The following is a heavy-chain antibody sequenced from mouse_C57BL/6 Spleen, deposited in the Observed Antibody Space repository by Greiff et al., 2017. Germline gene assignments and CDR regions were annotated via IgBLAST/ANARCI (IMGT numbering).Heavy chain of an antibody. J-gene: IGHJ2*01. D-gene: IGHD2-5*01. Sequence: QVQLQQPGAELVKPGASVKLSCKASGYTFTSYWMHWVKQRPGQGLEWIGMIHPNSGSTNYNEKFKSKATLTVDKSSSTAYMQLSSLTSEDSAVYYCARGGVYSNSHFDYGGQGTTLTVSS. CDR1: GYTFTSYW. V-gene: IGHV1-64*01. CDR3: ARGGVYSNSHFDY. CDR2: IHPNSGST.